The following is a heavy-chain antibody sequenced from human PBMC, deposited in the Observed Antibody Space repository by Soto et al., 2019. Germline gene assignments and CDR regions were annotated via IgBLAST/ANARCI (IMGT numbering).Heavy chain of an antibody. CDR3: AKERTLHSGRPEGFHPLSNNWFDP. J-gene: IGHJ5*02. CDR2: LSDDGTYS. Sequence: GGSLRLSCAASGFTFSTYAMSWVRQAPGKGLEWVSTLSDDGTYSKYDDSVRGRFTVSRDNSKNTLFLQMNSLRADDTAMYYCAKERTLHSGRPEGFHPLSNNWFDPWGQGTPVTVSS. D-gene: IGHD3-10*01. V-gene: IGHV3-23*01. CDR1: GFTFSTYA.